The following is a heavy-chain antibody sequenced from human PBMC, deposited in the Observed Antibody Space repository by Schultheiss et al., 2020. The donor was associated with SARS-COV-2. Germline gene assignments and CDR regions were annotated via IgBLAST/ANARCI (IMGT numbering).Heavy chain of an antibody. J-gene: IGHJ4*02. V-gene: IGHV4-31*03. CDR2: IYYSENT. D-gene: IGHD2-15*01. CDR1: GGSISSGGYY. Sequence: SETLSLTCTVSGGSISSGGYYWSWIRQPPGKGLEWIGYIYYSENTYYNPSLLSRVTISVDTSKNQFSLRLSSVTAADTAVYYCARERIASSLYYFDYWGQGTLVTVSS. CDR3: ARERIASSLYYFDY.